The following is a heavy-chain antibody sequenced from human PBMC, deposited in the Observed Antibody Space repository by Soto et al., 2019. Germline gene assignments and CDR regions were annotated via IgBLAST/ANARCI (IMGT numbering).Heavy chain of an antibody. CDR3: ARDPNGITIFGVVIIGNWFDP. J-gene: IGHJ5*02. CDR1: GYTFTSYA. V-gene: IGHV1-3*01. D-gene: IGHD3-3*01. Sequence: ASVKVSCKASGYTFTSYAMHWVRQAPGQRLEGMGWINAGNGNTKYSQKFQGRVTITRDTSASTAYMELSSLRSEDTAVYYCARDPNGITIFGVVIIGNWFDPWGQGTLVTVSS. CDR2: INAGNGNT.